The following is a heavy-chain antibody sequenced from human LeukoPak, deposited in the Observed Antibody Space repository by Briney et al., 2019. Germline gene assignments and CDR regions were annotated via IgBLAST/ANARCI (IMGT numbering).Heavy chain of an antibody. CDR3: AKEHIVVVVAATHDY. J-gene: IGHJ4*02. V-gene: IGHV3-23*01. CDR2: ISGSGGST. D-gene: IGHD2-15*01. CDR1: GFTFGSYA. Sequence: PGGSLRLSCAASGFTFGSYAMSWVRQAPGKGLEWVSAISGSGGSTYYADSVKGRFTISRDNSKNTLYLQMNSLRAEDTAVYYCAKEHIVVVVAATHDYWGQGTLVTVSS.